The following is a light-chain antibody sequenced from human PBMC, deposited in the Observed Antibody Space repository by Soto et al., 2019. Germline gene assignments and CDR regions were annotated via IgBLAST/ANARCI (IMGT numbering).Light chain of an antibody. CDR2: DVS. Sequence: QSVLTQPASVSGSPGQSITISCTGTSSDVGGYNYVSWYQQHPGKAPKLMIYDVSNRPSGVSNRFSGSKSGNTASLTISGLQTEDEAEYYCSSYTSSSNPFVFGTGTKVTVL. CDR3: SSYTSSSNPFV. CDR1: SSDVGGYNY. V-gene: IGLV2-14*01. J-gene: IGLJ1*01.